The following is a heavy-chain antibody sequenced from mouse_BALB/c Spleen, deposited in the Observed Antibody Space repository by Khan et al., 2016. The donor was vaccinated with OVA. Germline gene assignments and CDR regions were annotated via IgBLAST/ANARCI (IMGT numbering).Heavy chain of an antibody. J-gene: IGHJ4*01. CDR2: IWGDGST. CDR1: GFSLTSYG. D-gene: IGHD1-1*01. CDR3: AKFTPDYYSMDY. V-gene: IGHV2-3*01. Sequence: QVQLKESGPGLVAPSQSLSITCTVSGFSLTSYGVNWVRQPPGKGLEWLGVIWGDGSTNYHSTLKSRLIISKDNSKRQVFLTLNSLQPDDRATYYCAKFTPDYYSMDYWGRGTSVTVSS.